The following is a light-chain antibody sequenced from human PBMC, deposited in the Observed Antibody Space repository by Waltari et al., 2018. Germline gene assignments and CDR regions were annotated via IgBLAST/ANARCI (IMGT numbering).Light chain of an antibody. V-gene: IGKV1-NL1*01. CDR1: QNIRDS. CDR3: QQYYSTPVT. J-gene: IGKJ5*01. CDR2: DAA. Sequence: IQMTQSPSSLSASVGNIVPITCRGSQNIRDSVAWYQEKPGKAPKLLLYDAASLEGGVPSRFSGSGYGTDFALTISSLQPEDFATYYCQQYYSTPVTFGQGTRLGIK.